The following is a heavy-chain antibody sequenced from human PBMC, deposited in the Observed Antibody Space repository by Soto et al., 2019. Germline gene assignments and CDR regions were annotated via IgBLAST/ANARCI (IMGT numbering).Heavy chain of an antibody. D-gene: IGHD3-3*01. J-gene: IGHJ5*02. V-gene: IGHV3-23*01. Sequence: EVQLLESEGGLVQPGGSLRLSCTASGDTISTYAMNWVRQAPGKGLEWVSTISDTGGATFYAGSVKGRFTISRDNSRSAGYLQMRSLRFEDTAVYFCAIGRRKKSGSNTWFDPWGRVTLVTVSS. CDR3: AIGRRKKSGSNTWFDP. CDR1: GDTISTYA. CDR2: ISDTGGAT.